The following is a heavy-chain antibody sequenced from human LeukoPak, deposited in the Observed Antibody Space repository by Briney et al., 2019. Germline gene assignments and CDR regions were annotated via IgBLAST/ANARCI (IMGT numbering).Heavy chain of an antibody. Sequence: GGSLRLSCEASGFTFRIYEFNWVRQAPGEGLEWVSYISSSAVTKKYADSVRGRFTISRDNAKNSLYLDMTSLRAEDTAVYYCAREYGYDSYFDFWGQGVLVSVSS. V-gene: IGHV3-48*03. J-gene: IGHJ4*02. CDR2: ISSSAVTK. CDR1: GFTFRIYE. D-gene: IGHD5-12*01. CDR3: AREYGYDSYFDF.